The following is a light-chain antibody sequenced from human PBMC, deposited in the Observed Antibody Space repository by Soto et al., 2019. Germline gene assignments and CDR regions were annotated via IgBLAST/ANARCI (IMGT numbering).Light chain of an antibody. CDR1: SSDVGGYNY. V-gene: IGLV2-14*03. CDR3: SSYTTSNTRQIV. CDR2: DVS. Sequence: QSVLTQPASVSGSPGQSITISYTGTSSDVGGYNYVSWYQHHPGKAPKLMIFDVSNRPSGVSNRFSGSKSDNTASLTISGLQPEDEAGYYCSSYTTSNTRQIVFGTGTKVTVL. J-gene: IGLJ1*01.